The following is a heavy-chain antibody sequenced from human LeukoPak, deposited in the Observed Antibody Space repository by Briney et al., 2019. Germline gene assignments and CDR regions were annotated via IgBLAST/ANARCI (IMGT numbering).Heavy chain of an antibody. Sequence: ASVKLSCTAFGYTFTGYYMHWGREAPGQGTEWMGRTNPNGGGTIYAKKFPRRGTITPATSTSTAYMEMSTLRTDDTDVYSCATEERGGATFPWGQGTLVTVSS. CDR1: GYTFTGYY. CDR2: TNPNGGGT. CDR3: ATEERGGATFP. J-gene: IGHJ5*02. D-gene: IGHD1-26*01. V-gene: IGHV1-2*02.